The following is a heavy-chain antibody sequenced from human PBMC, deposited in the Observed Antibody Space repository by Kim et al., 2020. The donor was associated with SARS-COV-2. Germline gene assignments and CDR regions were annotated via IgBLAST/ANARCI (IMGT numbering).Heavy chain of an antibody. CDR1: GFTFSNYW. D-gene: IGHD4-4*01. Sequence: GGSLRLSCAASGFTFSNYWMHWVRQAPGKGLVWVSRIKYDGSTTIYAGSVRGRFTISRDNAKSTLYLQMNSRRAEDTAVYYCVRDWDWRLHDYWGQGTLV. CDR3: VRDWDWRLHDY. J-gene: IGHJ4*02. CDR2: IKYDGSTT. V-gene: IGHV3-74*01.